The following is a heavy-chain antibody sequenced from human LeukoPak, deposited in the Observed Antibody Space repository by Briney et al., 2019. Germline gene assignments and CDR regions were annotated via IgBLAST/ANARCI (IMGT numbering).Heavy chain of an antibody. CDR3: ARTALFGGRLTTPGLDY. CDR1: GFTVSTYS. Sequence: PGGSLRLSCAASGFTVSTYSMNWVRQAPGKGLQYVSAISRSGGSTYYANSVKDRFTISRDNAKNSLFLQMNSLRAEDTAVYYCARTALFGGRLTTPGLDYWGQGTLVTVSS. J-gene: IGHJ4*02. D-gene: IGHD3-16*01. V-gene: IGHV3-64*01. CDR2: ISRSGGST.